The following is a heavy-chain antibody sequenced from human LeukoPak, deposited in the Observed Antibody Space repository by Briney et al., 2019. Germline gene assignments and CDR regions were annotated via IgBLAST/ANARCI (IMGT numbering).Heavy chain of an antibody. CDR1: GFTFSSYS. J-gene: IGHJ3*02. Sequence: GGSLRLSCAASGFTFSSYSMNWVRQAPGKGLEWVSSISSSSSYIYYADSVKGRFTISRDNAKNSLYLQMNSLRAEDTAVYYCASTMPPIEAFDIWGQGTMVTVSS. CDR3: ASTMPPIEAFDI. CDR2: ISSSSSYI. V-gene: IGHV3-21*01. D-gene: IGHD2-2*01.